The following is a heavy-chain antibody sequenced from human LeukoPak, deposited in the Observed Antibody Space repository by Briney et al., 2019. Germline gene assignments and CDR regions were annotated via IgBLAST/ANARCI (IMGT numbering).Heavy chain of an antibody. CDR3: ARDTPLRLENWFDP. CDR1: GFTFRSYW. J-gene: IGHJ5*02. CDR2: INGDGSST. V-gene: IGHV3-74*01. Sequence: GGSLRLSCEASGFTFRSYWMHWVRQAPGKGLVWVSRINGDGSSTSYADSVRGRFTISRDNSKSTLSLQMNSLRAEDTAIYYCARDTPLRLENWFDPWGQGTLVTVSS. D-gene: IGHD1-1*01.